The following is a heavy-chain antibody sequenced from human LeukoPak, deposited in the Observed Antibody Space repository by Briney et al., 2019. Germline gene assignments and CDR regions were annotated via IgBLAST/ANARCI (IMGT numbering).Heavy chain of an antibody. D-gene: IGHD3-22*01. CDR1: GFTFSNAW. V-gene: IGHV3-15*01. CDR3: PTGTDSNNHLVHKSPYYYYMDV. CDR2: IKSKTDGGTT. J-gene: IGHJ6*03. Sequence: PGGSLRLSCAASGFTFSNAWMSWVRQAPGKGLEWVGRIKSKTDGGTTDYAAPVKGRFTISRDDSKNTLYLQMNSLKTEDTAVYYCPTGTDSNNHLVHKSPYYYYMDVWGKGTTVTVSS.